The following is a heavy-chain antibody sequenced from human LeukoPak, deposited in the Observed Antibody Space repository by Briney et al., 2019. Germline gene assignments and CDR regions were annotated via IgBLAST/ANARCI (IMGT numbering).Heavy chain of an antibody. V-gene: IGHV1-2*02. Sequence: GASVKVSCKASGYTFTGYYMHWVRQAPGQGLEWMGWINPNSGGTNYAQKFQGRVTMTRDTSISTAYMELRSLRSDDTAVYYCARFAGSGYSTYFDYWGQGTLVTVSS. J-gene: IGHJ4*02. CDR2: INPNSGGT. CDR1: GYTFTGYY. CDR3: ARFAGSGYSTYFDY. D-gene: IGHD3-3*01.